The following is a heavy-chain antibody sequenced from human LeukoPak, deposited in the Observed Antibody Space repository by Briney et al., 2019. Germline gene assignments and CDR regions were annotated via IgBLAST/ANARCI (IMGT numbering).Heavy chain of an antibody. Sequence: GASVKVSCKASGGTLSSYAISWVRQAPGQGLEWMGGIIPIFGTANYAQKFQGRVTITTDESTSTAYMELSSLRSEDTAVYYCAGGGLSPHYYFDYWGQGTLVTVSS. D-gene: IGHD3-16*01. CDR2: IIPIFGTA. CDR1: GGTLSSYA. CDR3: AGGGLSPHYYFDY. J-gene: IGHJ4*02. V-gene: IGHV1-69*05.